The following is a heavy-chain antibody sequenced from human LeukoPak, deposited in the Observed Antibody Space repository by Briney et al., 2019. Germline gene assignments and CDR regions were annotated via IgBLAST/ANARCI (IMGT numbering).Heavy chain of an antibody. D-gene: IGHD2-15*01. CDR3: ARRGRLHYFDY. J-gene: IGHJ4*02. V-gene: IGHV4-34*01. Sequence: SETLSLTCAVYGGSFSGYYWSWIRQPPGKGLEWIGEINHSGSTNYNPSLKSRVTISVDTSKNQFSLKLSSVTAADTAVYYCARRGRLHYFDYWGQGTLVTVSS. CDR1: GGSFSGYY. CDR2: INHSGST.